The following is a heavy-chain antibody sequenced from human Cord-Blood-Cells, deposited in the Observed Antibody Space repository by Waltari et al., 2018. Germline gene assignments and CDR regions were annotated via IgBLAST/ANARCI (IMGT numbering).Heavy chain of an antibody. CDR1: GGSLRSSSSY. CDR3: AGLPPGGSSDY. D-gene: IGHD6-6*01. J-gene: IGHJ4*02. V-gene: IGHV4-39*01. CDR2: IYYSGST. Sequence: QLQLPESGPGLVKPSQTLSLTCTVSGGSLRSSSSYWGWIRQPPGKGLEWIGSIYYSGSTYYNPSLKSRVTISVDTSKNQFSLKLSSVTAADTAVYYCAGLPPGGSSDYWGQGTLVTVSS.